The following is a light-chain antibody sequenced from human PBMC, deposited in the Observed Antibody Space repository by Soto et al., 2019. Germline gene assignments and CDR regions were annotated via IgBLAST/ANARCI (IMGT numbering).Light chain of an antibody. V-gene: IGKV1-39*01. CDR1: QNINSI. CDR3: QQSYSSPRT. CDR2: GAA. Sequence: DIQMTQSPSSLSASVGDRVTITCRASQNINSILNWYQQTSGKAPKLLIYGAASLQSGVPSRFSGSGSGTDFTLTISSLQPEDFATYYCQQSYSSPRTFGQGTKVDNK. J-gene: IGKJ1*01.